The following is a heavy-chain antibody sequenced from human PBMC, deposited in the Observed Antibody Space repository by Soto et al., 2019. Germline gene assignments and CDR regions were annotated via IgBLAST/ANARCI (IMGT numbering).Heavy chain of an antibody. J-gene: IGHJ4*02. D-gene: IGHD2-15*01. CDR3: VNVSGYCPGGSCLSYFDY. CDR1: GFRFSHHS. V-gene: IGHV3-64D*06. Sequence: PGGSLRFSCSGSGFRFSHHSLYWVRQAPWRGLRYVSTIRGNGGNTHYAASVRGRFTISRDNSRNTVCLQMIGLGFADSAVYYSVNVSGYCPGGSCLSYFDYWGQGALVTVS. CDR2: IRGNGGNT.